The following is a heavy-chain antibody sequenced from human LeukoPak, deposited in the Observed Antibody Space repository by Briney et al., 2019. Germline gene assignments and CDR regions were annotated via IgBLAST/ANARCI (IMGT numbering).Heavy chain of an antibody. V-gene: IGHV3-30*02. D-gene: IGHD2-2*01. CDR3: ARERYCSSTSCYWTGRRGRYYYYMDV. CDR2: IRYDGSNK. J-gene: IGHJ6*03. CDR1: GFTFSSYG. Sequence: GGSLRLSCAASGFTFSSYGMHWVRQAPGKGLEWVAFIRYDGSNKYYADSVKGRFTISRDNSKNTLYLQMNSLRAEDTAVYYCARERYCSSTSCYWTGRRGRYYYYMDVWGKGTTVTISS.